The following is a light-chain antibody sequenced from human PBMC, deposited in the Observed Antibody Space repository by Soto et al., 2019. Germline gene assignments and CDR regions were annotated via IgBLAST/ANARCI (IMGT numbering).Light chain of an antibody. V-gene: IGKV3-20*01. CDR1: QSVSSSF. CDR3: HQYESSPRT. J-gene: IGKJ4*01. Sequence: EIVLTQSPDTLSLSPGERATLSCRASQSVSSSFLAWYQQKPGQAPRLLIYRASSRATGIPDRFTASGSGRANYLNTGRLAPEEFAVGYGHQYESSPRTVGG. CDR2: RAS.